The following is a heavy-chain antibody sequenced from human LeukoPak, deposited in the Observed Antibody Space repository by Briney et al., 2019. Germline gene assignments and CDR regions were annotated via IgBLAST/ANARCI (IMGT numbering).Heavy chain of an antibody. J-gene: IGHJ4*02. Sequence: GGSLRLSCAASGFTFSSYWMHWVRQAPGKGLVWVSRINSDGSSTNYADSVKGRFTISRDNAKNTLYLQMNSLRAEDTAVYYCARVRGGWYVSYYWGQGTLVTVSS. V-gene: IGHV3-74*01. CDR2: INSDGSST. CDR3: ARVRGGWYVSYY. CDR1: GFTFSSYW. D-gene: IGHD6-19*01.